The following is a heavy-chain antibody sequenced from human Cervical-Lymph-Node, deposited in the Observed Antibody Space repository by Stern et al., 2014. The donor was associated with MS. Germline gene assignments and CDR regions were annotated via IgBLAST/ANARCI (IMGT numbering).Heavy chain of an antibody. Sequence: QLQLQESGPGLVKPSETLSLTCTVSGGAVSDYYWTWIRQRPGKGLEWIGYISDTGTTNYNPSLHSRVTITLAKSQNPGSLSMRPVPAADPAVYYCARAPSTPASDCFFDLGGRGSLVTVSS. CDR3: ARAPSTPASDCFFDL. CDR2: ISDTGTT. CDR1: GGAVSDYY. V-gene: IGHV4-59*02. J-gene: IGHJ2*01.